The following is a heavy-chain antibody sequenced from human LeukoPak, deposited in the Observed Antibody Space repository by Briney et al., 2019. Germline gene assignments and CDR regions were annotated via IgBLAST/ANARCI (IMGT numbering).Heavy chain of an antibody. Sequence: PSETLSLTCAVYGGSFSGYYWSWIRQPPGKGLEWIGEINHSGSTNYNPSLKSRVTISVDTSKNQFSLKLSSVTAADTAVYYCARHASSGWQNFDYWGQGTLVTVSS. CDR1: GGSFSGYY. CDR2: INHSGST. CDR3: ARHASSGWQNFDY. V-gene: IGHV4-34*01. J-gene: IGHJ4*02. D-gene: IGHD6-19*01.